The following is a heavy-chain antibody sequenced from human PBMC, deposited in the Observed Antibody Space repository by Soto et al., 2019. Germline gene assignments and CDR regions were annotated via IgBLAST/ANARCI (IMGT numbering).Heavy chain of an antibody. D-gene: IGHD6-13*01. J-gene: IGHJ3*02. CDR1: GFTFSSYS. CDR3: ARGEGRAAAGITFDI. CDR2: ISSSSSTI. V-gene: IGHV3-48*01. Sequence: EVQLVESGGGLVQPGGSLRLSCAASGFTFSSYSMNWVRQAPGKGLEWVSFISSSSSTIYYADSVKGRFTISRDNAKNSLYLQMYSRSAEDTAVYYCARGEGRAAAGITFDIWGQGTMVTVSS.